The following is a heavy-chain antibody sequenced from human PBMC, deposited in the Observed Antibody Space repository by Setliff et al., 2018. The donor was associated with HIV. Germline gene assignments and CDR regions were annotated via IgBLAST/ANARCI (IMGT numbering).Heavy chain of an antibody. CDR3: AKDGPHDRSGRYYSALDS. CDR2: TPNDGSYK. J-gene: IGHJ4*02. Sequence: PGGSLRLSCAASNFTFSFYGMHWVRQAPGKGLEWVAFTPNDGSYKNYADSVKGRFTISRDNSKNTLYLQMDSLRAEDTAFYYCAKDGPHDRSGRYYSALDSWGQGTLVTVSS. CDR1: NFTFSFYG. D-gene: IGHD3-22*01. V-gene: IGHV3-30*02.